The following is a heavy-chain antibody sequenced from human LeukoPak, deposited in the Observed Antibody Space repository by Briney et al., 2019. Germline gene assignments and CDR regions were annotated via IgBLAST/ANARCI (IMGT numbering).Heavy chain of an antibody. Sequence: PSETLSLTCTVSGGSISNSYWSWIRQSPGKGLEWIGYINKSGSTNYNPSLKSRVTISVDTSKNQFSLKLSSVTAADTAVYYCARDLTAQNWFDPWGQGTLVTASS. V-gene: IGHV4-59*01. CDR3: ARDLTAQNWFDP. CDR1: GGSISNSY. J-gene: IGHJ5*02. CDR2: INKSGST.